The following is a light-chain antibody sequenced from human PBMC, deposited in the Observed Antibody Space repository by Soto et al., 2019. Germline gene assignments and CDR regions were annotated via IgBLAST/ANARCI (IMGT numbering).Light chain of an antibody. J-gene: IGKJ1*01. V-gene: IGKV3-20*01. Sequence: EIVLTQSPGTLSLSPGESATLSCRATQSVSATYLAWYPQKPGQAPRLLIYAASSMATDIPDRFSGSGSGTDFPLAISRLEPEDFAVYWCQHYGTSTRTFGQGTKVEIK. CDR3: QHYGTSTRT. CDR2: AAS. CDR1: QSVSATY.